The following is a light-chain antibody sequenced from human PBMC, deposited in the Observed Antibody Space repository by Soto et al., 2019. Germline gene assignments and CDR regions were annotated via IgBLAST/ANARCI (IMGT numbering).Light chain of an antibody. CDR2: RNN. CDR1: SSNIGSNY. CDR3: AAWDDSLSGL. J-gene: IGLJ1*01. V-gene: IGLV1-47*01. Sequence: QSALTQPPSASGTPGQRVTISCSGSSSNIGSNYVYWYQQLPGTAPKLLIYRNNQRPSGVPDRFSGSKSGTSASLAISGLRSEDEADYYCAAWDDSLSGLFGPGTKVTVL.